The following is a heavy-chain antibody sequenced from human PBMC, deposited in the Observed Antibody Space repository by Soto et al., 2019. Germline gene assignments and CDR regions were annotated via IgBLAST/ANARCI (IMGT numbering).Heavy chain of an antibody. CDR3: ARLRLTGYFDY. CDR2: ISTSSSYT. Sequence: QVQLVESGVGLVKPGGSLRLSCVASGFTFSDHYMTWIRQAPGKGLEWLSYISTSSSYTNYADSVKGRFTISRDNAMNSLYLQMNSLRAEDTAVYYCARLRLTGYFDYWGQGTLVTVSS. CDR1: GFTFSDHY. V-gene: IGHV3-11*05. J-gene: IGHJ4*02.